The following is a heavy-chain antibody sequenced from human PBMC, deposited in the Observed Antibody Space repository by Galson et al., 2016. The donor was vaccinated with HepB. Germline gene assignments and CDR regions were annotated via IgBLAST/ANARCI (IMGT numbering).Heavy chain of an antibody. J-gene: IGHJ4*02. V-gene: IGHV3-53*01. CDR3: AKVRDGYDWGAFDI. CDR1: GVTVSSNY. CDR2: IFSGGYT. Sequence: SLRLSCAASGVTVSSNYMSWVRQAPGKGLEWVSVIFSGGYTYYADSVKGRFNTSRDNSKNMVYLQMDGLRVEDTATYYCAKVRDGYDWGAFDIWGRGTLVTVSS. D-gene: IGHD3-16*01.